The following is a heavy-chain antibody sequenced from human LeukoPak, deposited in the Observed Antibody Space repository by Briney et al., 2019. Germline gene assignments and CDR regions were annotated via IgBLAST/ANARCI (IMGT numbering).Heavy chain of an antibody. D-gene: IGHD1-26*01. J-gene: IGHJ5*01. CDR1: GGSISSYY. Sequence: SETLSLTCTVSGGSISSYYCSWIRQPPGKGLEWIGYTYGGGSTNYNPSLTSRVTISVDTSKNQFSLSLSSVTAADTAVYYCARQVGQMRFDSWGQGTLVTVSS. CDR3: ARQVGQMRFDS. V-gene: IGHV4-59*08. CDR2: TYGGGST.